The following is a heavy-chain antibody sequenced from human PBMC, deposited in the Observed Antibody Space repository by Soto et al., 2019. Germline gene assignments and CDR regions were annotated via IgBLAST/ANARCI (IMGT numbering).Heavy chain of an antibody. J-gene: IGHJ4*02. CDR3: ARVIGWGGSYHFDY. CDR2: ISYDGSNK. Sequence: QVQLVESGGGVVQPGRSLRLSCAASGFTFSSYAMHWVRQAPGKGLEWVAVISYDGSNKYYADSVKGRFTISRDNSKNTLYLQMNSLRAEDTAVYYCARVIGWGGSYHFDYRGQGTLVTVSS. CDR1: GFTFSSYA. V-gene: IGHV3-30-3*01. D-gene: IGHD1-26*01.